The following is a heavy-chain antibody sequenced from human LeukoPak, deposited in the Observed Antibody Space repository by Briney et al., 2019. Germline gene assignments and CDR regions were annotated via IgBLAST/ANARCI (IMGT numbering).Heavy chain of an antibody. CDR2: ISRDGRTT. CDR1: GFLFRDFA. Sequence: GGSLRLSCAASGFLFRDFAMYWVRQPPGKEPMWVSFISRDGRTTNYADSVKGRFTISRDSAKNAVYLQMNSLRVDDTGVYYCLRDVIRGGQGVLVTVSS. D-gene: IGHD3-10*01. V-gene: IGHV3-74*01. J-gene: IGHJ4*02. CDR3: LRDVIR.